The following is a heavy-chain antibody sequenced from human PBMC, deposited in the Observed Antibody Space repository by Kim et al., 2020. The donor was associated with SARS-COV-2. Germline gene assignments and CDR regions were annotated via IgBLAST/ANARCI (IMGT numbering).Heavy chain of an antibody. D-gene: IGHD3-10*01. V-gene: IGHV3-23*01. CDR2: ISGSGGST. J-gene: IGHJ4*02. CDR3: AKTKLGIYYGSGSYYFDY. Sequence: GGSLRLSCAASGFTFSSYAMSWVRQAPGKGLEWVSAISGSGGSTYYADSVKGRFTISRDNSKNTLYLQMNSLRAEDTAVYYCAKTKLGIYYGSGSYYFDYWGQRALVTVSS. CDR1: GFTFSSYA.